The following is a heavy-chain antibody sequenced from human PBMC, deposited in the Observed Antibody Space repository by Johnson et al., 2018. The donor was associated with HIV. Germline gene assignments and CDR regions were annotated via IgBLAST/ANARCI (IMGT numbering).Heavy chain of an antibody. V-gene: IGHV3-66*01. Sequence: MLLVESGGGVVQPGGSLRLSCAASGFTVSSNYMSWVRQAPGKGLEWVSVIYSGDSTYYADSVKGRFTISRDNSKNTLYLQINRLRAEDTAVYYCARSNWAHFDAFDIWGQGTMVTVSS. CDR2: IYSGDST. CDR1: GFTVSSNY. J-gene: IGHJ3*02. D-gene: IGHD7-27*01. CDR3: ARSNWAHFDAFDI.